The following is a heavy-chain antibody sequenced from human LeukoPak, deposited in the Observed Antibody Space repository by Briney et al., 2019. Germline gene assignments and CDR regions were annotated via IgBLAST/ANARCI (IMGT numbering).Heavy chain of an antibody. CDR3: ARVKVQDHGIYYYGMDV. Sequence: ASVKVSCKASGYTFTSYGISWVRQAPGQGLEWMGWISAYNGNTNYAQKLQGRVTMTTDTSTSTAYMELSSLRSEDTAVYYCARVKVQDHGIYYYGMDVWGQGTTVTVSS. CDR1: GYTFTSYG. D-gene: IGHD1-14*01. CDR2: ISAYNGNT. V-gene: IGHV1-18*01. J-gene: IGHJ6*02.